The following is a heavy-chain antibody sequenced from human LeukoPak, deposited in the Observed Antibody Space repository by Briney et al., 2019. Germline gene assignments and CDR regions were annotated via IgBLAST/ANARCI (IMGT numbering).Heavy chain of an antibody. CDR1: GFTVNSYG. V-gene: IGHV3-23*01. CDR3: VKGIRGYYYNMDV. Sequence: GSLRLSCAASGFTVNSYGMSWVRQAPGKGLEWVSAIRGSGGITYYADSVEGRFIISRDNSKNTLNLQMSSLRVEDTAIYYCVKGIRGYYYNMDVWGQGTTVTVSS. J-gene: IGHJ6*02. CDR2: IRGSGGIT.